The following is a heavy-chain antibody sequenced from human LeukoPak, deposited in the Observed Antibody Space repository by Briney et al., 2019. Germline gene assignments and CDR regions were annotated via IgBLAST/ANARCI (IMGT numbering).Heavy chain of an antibody. D-gene: IGHD2-2*01. CDR3: ARVLYCSSTSCALGAFDI. CDR2: ISSSGSTI. J-gene: IGHJ3*02. V-gene: IGHV3-11*01. CDR1: GFTFSDYY. Sequence: GGSLRLSCAASGFTFSDYYMSWIRQAPGKGLEWVSYISSSGSTIYYADSVKGRFTISRDNAKNSLYLQMNSLRAEDTAVYYCARVLYCSSTSCALGAFDIWGQGTMVTVSS.